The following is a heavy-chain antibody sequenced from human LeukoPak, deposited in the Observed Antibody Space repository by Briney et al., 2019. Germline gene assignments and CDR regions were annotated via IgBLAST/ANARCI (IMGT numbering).Heavy chain of an antibody. V-gene: IGHV4-61*02. CDR3: ARGAGYCSSTSCYILHYYGMDV. CDR2: IYTSGST. D-gene: IGHD2-2*01. CDR1: GGSISSGSYY. J-gene: IGHJ6*02. Sequence: SQTLSLTCTVSGGSISSGSYYWSWIRQPAGKGLEWIGRIYTSGSTNYNPSLKSRVTISVGTSKNQFSLKLSSVTAADTAVYYCARGAGYCSSTSCYILHYYGMDVWGQGTTVTVSS.